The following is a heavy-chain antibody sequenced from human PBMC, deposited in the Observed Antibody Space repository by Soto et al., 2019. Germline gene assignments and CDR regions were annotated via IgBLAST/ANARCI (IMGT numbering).Heavy chain of an antibody. CDR2: IYYSGTT. D-gene: IGHD3-9*01. CDR3: AKTGPYDILTYWYFDL. CDR1: GDSISSSSYY. Sequence: PSETLSLTCIVSGDSISSSSYYWVWIRQPPGKGLEWIGSIYYSGTTYYNPSLESRVTISIDTSKNQLSLKVSSLTAADTAVYYCAKTGPYDILTYWYFDLWGRGTLVTVSS. J-gene: IGHJ2*01. V-gene: IGHV4-39*01.